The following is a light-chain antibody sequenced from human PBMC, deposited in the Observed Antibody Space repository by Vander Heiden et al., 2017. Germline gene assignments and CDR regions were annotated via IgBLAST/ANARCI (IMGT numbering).Light chain of an antibody. J-gene: IGKJ4*01. CDR3: QQYLAFPLT. CDR2: GAS. Sequence: DIVITQSPDSLAVSLVQTATIDCKSTQSVFYRHNNYNYLAWYQQKPGQPPRLLIYGASTRESGVPDRFSGSGSGTDFTLTISSLQAEDVAVYYCQQYLAFPLTFGGGTKVEIK. CDR1: QSVFYRHNNYNY. V-gene: IGKV4-1*01.